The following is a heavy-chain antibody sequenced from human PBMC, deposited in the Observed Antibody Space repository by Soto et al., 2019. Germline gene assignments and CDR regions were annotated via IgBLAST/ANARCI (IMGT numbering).Heavy chain of an antibody. D-gene: IGHD4-17*01. J-gene: IGHJ6*03. Sequence: GGSLRLSCAASGFTFSSYAMSWVRQAPGKGLEWVSAISGSGGSTYYADSVKGRFTISRDNSKNTLYLQMNSLRAEDTAVYYCAKGLYSGDYLGDYYYYYMDVWGKGTTVTVSS. CDR2: ISGSGGST. CDR1: GFTFSSYA. V-gene: IGHV3-23*01. CDR3: AKGLYSGDYLGDYYYYYMDV.